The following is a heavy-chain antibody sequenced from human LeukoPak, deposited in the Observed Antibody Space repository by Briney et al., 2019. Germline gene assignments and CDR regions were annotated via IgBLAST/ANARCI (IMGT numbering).Heavy chain of an antibody. CDR2: INPHSGGT. J-gene: IGHJ4*02. D-gene: IGHD4-23*01. CDR1: GYMFTTYY. V-gene: IGHV1-2*02. CDR3: ARDYGGNYPAYYFDY. Sequence: ASVKVSCKTSGYMFTTYYPHWVRQAPGQGLEWMGWINPHSGGTNYAQKFQGRVTMTRDTSISTAYMELSRLRSDDTAVYYCARDYGGNYPAYYFDYWGQGTLVTVSS.